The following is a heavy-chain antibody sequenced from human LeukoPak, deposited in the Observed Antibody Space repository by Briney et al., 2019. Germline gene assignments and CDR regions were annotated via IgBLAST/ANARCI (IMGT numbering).Heavy chain of an antibody. J-gene: IGHJ4*02. Sequence: GGSLRLSCAASGFTFSSYAMHWVRQAPGKGLELVAVTSYDGRNKYYADSVKGRFTISRDDSKNTLFLQMNSLRPEDTAVYYCAKGDTGSSSLDYWGQGTLVTVSS. CDR1: GFTFSSYA. CDR3: AKGDTGSSSLDY. D-gene: IGHD6-6*01. CDR2: TSYDGRNK. V-gene: IGHV3-30*18.